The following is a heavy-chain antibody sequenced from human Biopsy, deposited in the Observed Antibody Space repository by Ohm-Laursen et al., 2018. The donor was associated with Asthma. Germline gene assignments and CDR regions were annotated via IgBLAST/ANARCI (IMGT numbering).Heavy chain of an antibody. CDR3: ARKAGSCISRTCYSLDF. Sequence: SSVKVSCKSLGGTLNTYVIGWVRQAPGQGLEWMGGINFVFGTTTYPQKFQDRVTITADDSTSTVYMELSSLRSEDTAVYYCARKAGSCISRTCYSLDFWGQGTLVTVSP. V-gene: IGHV1-69*01. CDR2: INFVFGTT. CDR1: GGTLNTYV. J-gene: IGHJ4*02. D-gene: IGHD2-2*01.